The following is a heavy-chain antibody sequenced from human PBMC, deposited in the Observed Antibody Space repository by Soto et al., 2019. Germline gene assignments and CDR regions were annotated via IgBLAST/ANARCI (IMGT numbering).Heavy chain of an antibody. CDR2: INPSGGRT. D-gene: IGHD5-18*01. V-gene: IGHV1-46*03. Sequence: QVQLVQSGAEVKKPGASVKVSCKASGYTFTSYYMHWVRQAPGQGLEGMGIINPSGGRTSYAQKFQGRVTMTRDTSTSTVYMELSSLRSEDTSVYYCARVYPSDTRYGYVGNNWFDPWGQGTLVTVSS. CDR1: GYTFTSYY. J-gene: IGHJ5*02. CDR3: ARVYPSDTRYGYVGNNWFDP.